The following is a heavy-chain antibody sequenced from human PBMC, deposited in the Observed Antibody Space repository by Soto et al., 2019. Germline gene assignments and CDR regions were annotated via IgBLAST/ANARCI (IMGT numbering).Heavy chain of an antibody. Sequence: QVQLVQSGAEVKKPGSSVKVSCKASGGTFSSYTISWVRQAPGQGLEWMGRIIPILGIANYAQKFQGRVTXXAXKXXSTAYMELSSLRSEDTAVYYCARELDHYYYYGMDVWGQGTTVTVSS. CDR3: ARELDHYYYYGMDV. CDR2: IIPILGIA. V-gene: IGHV1-69*08. CDR1: GGTFSSYT. D-gene: IGHD1-1*01. J-gene: IGHJ6*02.